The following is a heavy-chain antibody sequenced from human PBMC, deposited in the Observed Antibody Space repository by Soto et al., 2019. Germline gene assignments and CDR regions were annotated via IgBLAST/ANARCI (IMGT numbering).Heavy chain of an antibody. CDR2: ITPILSTA. V-gene: IGHV1-69*13. Sequence: SVKVSCKASGGAFSTYTITWVRQAPGQGLEWMGGITPILSTAHYAQKFQGRVTITADASTSTAHMELSSLRSDDTAVYYCARDQINYYDSSGYLAYWGQGTLVTVS. CDR1: GGAFSTYT. D-gene: IGHD3-22*01. CDR3: ARDQINYYDSSGYLAY. J-gene: IGHJ4*01.